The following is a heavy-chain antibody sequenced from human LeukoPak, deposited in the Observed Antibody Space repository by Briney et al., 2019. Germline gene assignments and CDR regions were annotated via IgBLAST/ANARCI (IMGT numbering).Heavy chain of an antibody. CDR2: ISAYNGNT. V-gene: IGHV1-18*01. J-gene: IGHJ6*02. Sequence: ASVKVSCKASGYTFTRYGISWVRPAPGQGLAWMGWISAYNGNTNYAQKLQGRVTMTTDTSTSTAYMELRSLRSDDTAVYYCAYSYSVGGDYYYGMDVWGQGTTVTVSS. D-gene: IGHD2-15*01. CDR3: AYSYSVGGDYYYGMDV. CDR1: GYTFTRYG.